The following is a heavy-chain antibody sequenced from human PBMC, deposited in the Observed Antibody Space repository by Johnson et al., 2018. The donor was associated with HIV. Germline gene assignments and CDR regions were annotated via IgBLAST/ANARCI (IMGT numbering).Heavy chain of an antibody. V-gene: IGHV3-30*19. Sequence: QVQLVESGGGVVQPGRSLRLSCAASGFTFSSFGMHWVRQAPGKGLEWVAVMSYDGTNKYYADSVKGRFTISRDNSKNTLYLQMSSLRAEDTAVYYCARGGIIHDAFDIWGQGTMVTVSS. J-gene: IGHJ3*02. CDR1: GFTFSSFG. CDR2: MSYDGTNK. CDR3: ARGGIIHDAFDI. D-gene: IGHD1-1*01.